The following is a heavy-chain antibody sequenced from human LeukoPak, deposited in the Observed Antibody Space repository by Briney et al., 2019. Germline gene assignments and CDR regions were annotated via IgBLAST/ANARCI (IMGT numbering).Heavy chain of an antibody. Sequence: ASVNISCKTSGYSFTNFGITWVRQAPGKGLEWMGWITGDSETTEYAQRFQGRISMTADTFTSTAYMELGSLTSDDTAVYYCARVVVAVFGVMVHSNYFDSWGQGILITVSS. CDR3: ARVVVAVFGVMVHSNYFDS. CDR1: GYSFTNFG. D-gene: IGHD3-3*01. J-gene: IGHJ4*02. CDR2: ITGDSETT. V-gene: IGHV1-18*01.